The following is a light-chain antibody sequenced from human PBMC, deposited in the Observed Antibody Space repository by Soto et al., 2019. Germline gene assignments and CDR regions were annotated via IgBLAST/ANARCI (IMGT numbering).Light chain of an antibody. Sequence: QSALTQPPSASGSPGQSVPISRTGTSSDVGGYNYVSWYQQHPGRAPRLMIYEVTKRPSGVPDRFSGSKSGNTASLTVSGLQAEDEADYYCSSYADSTLLFGGGTKVTVL. CDR1: SSDVGGYNY. CDR3: SSYADSTLL. J-gene: IGLJ2*01. V-gene: IGLV2-8*01. CDR2: EVT.